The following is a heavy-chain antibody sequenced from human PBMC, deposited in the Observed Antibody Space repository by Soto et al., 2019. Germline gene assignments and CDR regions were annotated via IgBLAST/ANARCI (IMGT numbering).Heavy chain of an antibody. J-gene: IGHJ4*02. V-gene: IGHV3-66*01. Sequence: GGSLRLSCAASGFTVSSNYMSWVRQAPGKGLEWVSVIYSGGSTYYADSVKGRFTISRDNSKNTLYLQMNSLRAEDTAVYYCARESSGLWFGESAFDYWGQGTLVTVSS. CDR1: GFTVSSNY. CDR3: ARESSGLWFGESAFDY. CDR2: IYSGGST. D-gene: IGHD3-10*01.